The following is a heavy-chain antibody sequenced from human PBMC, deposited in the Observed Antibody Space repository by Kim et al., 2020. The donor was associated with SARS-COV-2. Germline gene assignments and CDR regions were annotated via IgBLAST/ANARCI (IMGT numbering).Heavy chain of an antibody. V-gene: IGHV3-23*01. CDR1: GFTFSSYA. CDR3: AKDHKPGGDYYDSSGYYSGRAGCDY. Sequence: GGSLRLSCAASGFTFSSYAMSWVRQAPGKGLEWVSAISGSGGSTYYADSVKGRFTISRDNSKNTLYLQMNSLRAEDTAVYYCAKDHKPGGDYYDSSGYYSGRAGCDYWGQGTLVTVSS. CDR2: ISGSGGST. D-gene: IGHD3-22*01. J-gene: IGHJ4*02.